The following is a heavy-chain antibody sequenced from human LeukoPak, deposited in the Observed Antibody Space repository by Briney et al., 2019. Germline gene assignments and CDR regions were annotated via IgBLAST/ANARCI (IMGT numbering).Heavy chain of an antibody. CDR1: GFTFDDYA. CDR3: ARARDSSAWYIGFDY. CDR2: ISWNSGSI. V-gene: IGHV3-9*01. Sequence: GGSLRLSCAASGFTFDDYAMHWVRQAPGKGLEWVSGISWNSGSIGYADSVKGRFTISRDNAKNSLYLQMNSLRAEDTAVYYCARARDSSAWYIGFDYWGQGTLVTVSS. J-gene: IGHJ4*02. D-gene: IGHD6-19*01.